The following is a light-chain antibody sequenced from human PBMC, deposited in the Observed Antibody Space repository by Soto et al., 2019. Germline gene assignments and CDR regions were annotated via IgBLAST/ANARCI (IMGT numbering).Light chain of an antibody. Sequence: EIVLTQSPATLSLSPGERATLSCRASQSVSSYLAWYQQKPGQAPRLLIYDASNRATGIPARCSGSGSGTDFTRTISSLEPDDFAVYYCQQRDNWPPTWTFGQGTKVGIK. V-gene: IGKV3-11*01. CDR3: QQRDNWPPTWT. CDR1: QSVSSY. J-gene: IGKJ1*01. CDR2: DAS.